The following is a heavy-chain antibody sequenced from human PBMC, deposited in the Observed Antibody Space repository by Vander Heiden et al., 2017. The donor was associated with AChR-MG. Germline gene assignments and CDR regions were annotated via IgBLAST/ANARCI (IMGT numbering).Heavy chain of an antibody. CDR2: INHSGST. J-gene: IGHJ6*02. CDR3: ARGYIAAADNYYYYGMDV. Sequence: QVQLQQWGAGLLKPSETLSLTCAVYGGSFSGYYWSWIRQPPGKGLEWIGEINHSGSTNYNPSLKSRVTISVDTSKNQFSLKLSSVTAADTAVYYCARGYIAAADNYYYYGMDVWGQGTTVTVSS. V-gene: IGHV4-34*01. D-gene: IGHD6-13*01. CDR1: GGSFSGYY.